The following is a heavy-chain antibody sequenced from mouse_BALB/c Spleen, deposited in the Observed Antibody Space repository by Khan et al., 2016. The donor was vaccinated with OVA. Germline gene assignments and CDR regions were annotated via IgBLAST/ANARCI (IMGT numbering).Heavy chain of an antibody. V-gene: IGHV2-6-1*01. Sequence: VQLKESGPGLVAPSQGLSITCTISGFSLTNYGVHWVRQPPGKGLEWLVVIWNDGNTAYNSALKSRLTISKDNSKSQVFLKMNSLQTDDTAMYFCARQPYYHYNIMDYWGQGTSVTVSS. CDR2: IWNDGNT. D-gene: IGHD2-10*01. CDR3: ARQPYYHYNIMDY. J-gene: IGHJ4*01. CDR1: GFSLTNYG.